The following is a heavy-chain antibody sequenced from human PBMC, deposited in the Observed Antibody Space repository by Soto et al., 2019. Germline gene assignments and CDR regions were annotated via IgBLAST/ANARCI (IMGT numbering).Heavy chain of an antibody. CDR2: IKSKTEGETT. J-gene: IGHJ4*02. CDR3: TTWGGHSLFDY. CDR1: GFTFDNAW. D-gene: IGHD3-16*01. V-gene: IGHV3-15*01. Sequence: EVQLVESGGGLVKPGGSLRLSCAASGFTFDNAWMTWVRQAPGTGLEWVGRIKSKTEGETTDYAAPVKARFAISRDDSKNTLFLQMNSLKTEDTAVYYCTTWGGHSLFDYWGQGTLVTASS.